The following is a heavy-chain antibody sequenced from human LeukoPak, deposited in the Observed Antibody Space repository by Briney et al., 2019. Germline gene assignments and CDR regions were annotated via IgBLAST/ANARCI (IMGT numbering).Heavy chain of an antibody. D-gene: IGHD1-7*01. V-gene: IGHV4-34*01. CDR3: ARQPRTGTTARRFDY. J-gene: IGHJ4*02. CDR2: INHSGST. Sequence: PSETLSLTCAVYGGSFSGYYWSWIRQPPGKGLEWIGEINHSGSTNYNPSLKSRVTIPVDTSKNQFSLKLSSVTAADTAVYYCARQPRTGTTARRFDYWGQGTLVTVSS. CDR1: GGSFSGYY.